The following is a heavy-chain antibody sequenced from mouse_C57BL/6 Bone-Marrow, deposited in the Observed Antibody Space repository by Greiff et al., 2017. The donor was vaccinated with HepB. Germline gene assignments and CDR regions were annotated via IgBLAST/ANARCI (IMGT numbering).Heavy chain of an antibody. D-gene: IGHD2-4*01. CDR2: ISSGGDYI. CDR3: TRGDMITTLLDY. Sequence: EVKVVESGEGLVKPGGSLKLSCAASGFTFSSYAMSWVRQTPEKRLEWVAYISSGGDYIYYADTVKGRFTISRDNARNTLYLQMSSLKSEDTAMYYCTRGDMITTLLDYWGQGTTLTVSS. CDR1: GFTFSSYA. J-gene: IGHJ2*01. V-gene: IGHV5-9-1*02.